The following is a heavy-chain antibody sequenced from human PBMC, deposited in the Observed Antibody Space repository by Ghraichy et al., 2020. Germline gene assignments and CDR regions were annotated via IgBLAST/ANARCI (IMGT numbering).Heavy chain of an antibody. V-gene: IGHV3-21*01. CDR3: ARDTSGDAGDY. CDR2: ISSSSSYI. Sequence: LSLTCAASGFTFSSYSMNWVRQAPGKGLEWVSSISSSSSYIYYADSVKGRFTISRDNAKNSLYLQMNSLRAEDTAVYYCARDTSGDAGDYWGQGTLVTVSS. D-gene: IGHD5-12*01. J-gene: IGHJ4*02. CDR1: GFTFSSYS.